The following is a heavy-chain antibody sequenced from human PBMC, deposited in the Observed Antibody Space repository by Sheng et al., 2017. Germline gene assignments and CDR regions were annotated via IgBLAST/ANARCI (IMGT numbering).Heavy chain of an antibody. CDR1: GGSFSGHY. J-gene: IGHJ6*02. D-gene: IGHD6-13*01. CDR2: INHSGST. Sequence: QVQLQQWGAGLLKPSETLSLTCAVYGGSFSGHYWTWIRQPPGKGLEWIGEINHSGSTNYNPSLKSRVTISVDTSKNQFSLKLSSVTAADTAVYYCARGNPRVPNAQSHSSNWRRHYYGMDVWGQGTTVTV. V-gene: IGHV4-34*01. CDR3: ARGNPRVPNAQSHSSNWRRHYYGMDV.